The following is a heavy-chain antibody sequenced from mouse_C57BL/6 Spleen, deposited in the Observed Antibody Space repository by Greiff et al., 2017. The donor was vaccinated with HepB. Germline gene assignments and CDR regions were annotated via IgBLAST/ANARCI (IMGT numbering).Heavy chain of an antibody. D-gene: IGHD2-1*01. CDR2: IHPNSGST. Sequence: QVQLQQSGAELVKPGASVKLSCKASGYTFTSYWMHWVKQRPGQGLEWIGMIHPNSGSTNYNEKFKSKATLTVDKSSSTAYMQLSSLTSEDSAVYYCARVFIYYGNSLHAMDYWGQGTSVTVSS. CDR1: GYTFTSYW. J-gene: IGHJ4*01. V-gene: IGHV1-64*01. CDR3: ARVFIYYGNSLHAMDY.